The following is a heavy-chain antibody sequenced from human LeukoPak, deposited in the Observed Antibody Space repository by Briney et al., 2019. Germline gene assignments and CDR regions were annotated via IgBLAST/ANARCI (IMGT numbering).Heavy chain of an antibody. CDR3: ARAPPYYDILTGYYSYCFDY. CDR1: GYTFTSYG. D-gene: IGHD3-9*01. Sequence: ASVKVSCKASGYTFTSYGISWVRQAPGQGLEWMGWISAYNGNTNYAQKLQGRVTMTTDTSTSTAYMELRSLRSDDTAVYYCARAPPYYDILTGYYSYCFDYWGQGTLVTVSS. V-gene: IGHV1-18*01. J-gene: IGHJ4*02. CDR2: ISAYNGNT.